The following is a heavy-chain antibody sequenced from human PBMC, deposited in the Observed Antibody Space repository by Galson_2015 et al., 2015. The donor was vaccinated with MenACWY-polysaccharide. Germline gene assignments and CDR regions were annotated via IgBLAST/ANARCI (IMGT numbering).Heavy chain of an antibody. Sequence: PALVKPTQTLTLTCTFSGLSLSTSGVGVGWIRQPPGKAPEWLALVYWDDDKRHSPSLTNRVTVTKDTSKNQVVLSMTNMDPVDTATYFCAHRKLITVFGLVTDVGLYFDYWSQGTLVTVSS. D-gene: IGHD3-3*01. J-gene: IGHJ4*02. V-gene: IGHV2-5*02. CDR3: AHRKLITVFGLVTDVGLYFDY. CDR2: VYWDDDK. CDR1: GLSLSTSGVG.